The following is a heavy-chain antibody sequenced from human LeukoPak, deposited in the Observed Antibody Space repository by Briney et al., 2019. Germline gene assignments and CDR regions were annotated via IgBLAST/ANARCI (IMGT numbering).Heavy chain of an antibody. Sequence: SETLSLTCAVYGESLNSYYWSWVRQPPGEGLEWIGEIYESGTTEYNPSLKSRVAISVDTSKNQFSLKLSSVTAADTAVYYCRGFLEWSVYDYWGQGTLVTVSS. CDR2: IYESGTT. V-gene: IGHV4-34*01. CDR3: RGFLEWSVYDY. CDR1: GESLNSYY. J-gene: IGHJ4*02. D-gene: IGHD3-3*01.